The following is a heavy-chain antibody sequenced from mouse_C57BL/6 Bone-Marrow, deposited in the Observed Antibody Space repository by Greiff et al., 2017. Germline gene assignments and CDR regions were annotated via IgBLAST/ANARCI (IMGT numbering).Heavy chain of an antibody. J-gene: IGHJ3*01. V-gene: IGHV1-81*01. CDR3: ARSDGYWFSY. D-gene: IGHD1-1*01. Sequence: LEESGAELARPGASVKLSCKASGYTFTSYGISWVKQRTGQGLEWIGEIYPRSGNTYYNEKFKGKATLTADKSSSTAYMELRSLTSEDSAVYFCARSDGYWFSYWGQGALVTVSA. CDR2: IYPRSGNT. CDR1: GYTFTSYG.